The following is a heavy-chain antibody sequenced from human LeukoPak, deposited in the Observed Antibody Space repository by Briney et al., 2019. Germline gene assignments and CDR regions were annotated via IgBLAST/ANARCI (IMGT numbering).Heavy chain of an antibody. J-gene: IGHJ4*02. CDR2: INPNSGGT. Sequence: ASVKDSCKASGYTFTGYYMHWVRQAPGQGLEWMGWINPNSGGTNYAQKFQGRVTMTRDTSISTAYMELSRLRSDDTAVYYCAREDSVVVVPAAIGYWGQGTLVTVSS. CDR3: AREDSVVVVPAAIGY. D-gene: IGHD2-2*01. V-gene: IGHV1-2*02. CDR1: GYTFTGYY.